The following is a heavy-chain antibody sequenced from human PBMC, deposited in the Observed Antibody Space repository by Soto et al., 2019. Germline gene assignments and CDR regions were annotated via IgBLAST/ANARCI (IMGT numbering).Heavy chain of an antibody. J-gene: IGHJ4*02. D-gene: IGHD2-8*01. CDR1: GFTFSSYA. Sequence: GGSLRLSCAASGFTFSSYAMSWVRQAPGKGLEWVSAISGSGGSTYYADSVKGRFTISRDNSKNTPYLQMNSLRAEDTAVYYCAKDQGLMVYAIDYWGQGTLVTVSS. CDR3: AKDQGLMVYAIDY. CDR2: ISGSGGST. V-gene: IGHV3-23*01.